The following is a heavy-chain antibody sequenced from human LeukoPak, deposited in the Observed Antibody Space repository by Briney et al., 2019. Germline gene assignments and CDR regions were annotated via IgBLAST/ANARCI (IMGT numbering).Heavy chain of an antibody. Sequence: ASVKVSCKASGGTFSSYAISWVRQAPGQGLEWMGGIIPVFGTANYAQKFQGRVTITADESTSTAYMELSSLRSEDTAVYYCARYKYSSGWYGYWGQGTLVTVSS. CDR2: IIPVFGTA. V-gene: IGHV1-69*13. CDR1: GGTFSSYA. CDR3: ARYKYSSGWYGY. J-gene: IGHJ4*02. D-gene: IGHD6-19*01.